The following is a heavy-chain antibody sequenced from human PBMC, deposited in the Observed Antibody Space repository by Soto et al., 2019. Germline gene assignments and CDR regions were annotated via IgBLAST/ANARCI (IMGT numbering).Heavy chain of an antibody. J-gene: IGHJ4*02. D-gene: IGHD3-10*01. CDR2: IKNDGSEQ. CDR3: SRENWFQDY. Sequence: GGSLRLPCAASGFTFSVYYMTWVRQAPGKGLEWVASIKNDGSEQYYVDSVKGRFTISRDNAKNSVYLQMNSLRAGDTALYYCSRENWFQDYWGQGTLVTVSS. CDR1: GFTFSVYY. V-gene: IGHV3-7*03.